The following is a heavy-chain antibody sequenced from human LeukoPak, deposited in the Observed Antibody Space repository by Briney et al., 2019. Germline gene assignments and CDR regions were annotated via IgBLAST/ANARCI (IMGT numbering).Heavy chain of an antibody. V-gene: IGHV4-34*01. J-gene: IGHJ4*02. D-gene: IGHD3-3*01. CDR2: INHSGST. CDR3: ASGQYYDLWSGYYVD. CDR1: GGSFSGHY. Sequence: SETLSLTCAVYGGSFSGHYWSWIRQPPGKGLEWIGEINHSGSTNYNPSLESRLTISVDTSKNHFSLKLSSVTAADTAVYYCASGQYYDLWSGYYVDWGQGTLVTVSA.